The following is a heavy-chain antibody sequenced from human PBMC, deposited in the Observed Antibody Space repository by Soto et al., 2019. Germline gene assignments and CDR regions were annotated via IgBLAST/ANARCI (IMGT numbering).Heavy chain of an antibody. V-gene: IGHV1-18*01. CDR3: AREEGTLTGTKEFGY. J-gene: IGHJ4*02. CDR1: GYTFTSYG. CDR2: ISAYNGNT. D-gene: IGHD1-7*01. Sequence: GASVKVSCKASGYTFTSYGISWVRQAPGQGLEWMGWISAYNGNTNYAQKLQGRVTMTTDTSTSTAYMELRSLRSDDTAVYYCAREEGTLTGTKEFGYWGQGTLVTVSS.